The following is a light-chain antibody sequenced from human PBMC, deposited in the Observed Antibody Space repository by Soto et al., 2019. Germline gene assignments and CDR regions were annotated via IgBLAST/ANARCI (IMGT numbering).Light chain of an antibody. V-gene: IGKV1-39*01. CDR2: AAS. CDR3: QQSYSTPQT. CDR1: QSISSY. J-gene: IGKJ1*01. Sequence: DIQMTQSPSSLSASVGDRVTITCRASQSISSYLNWYQQKPGKAPKPLNYAASSLQSGVPSRFSGSGSGTDFTLTISSLQPEDFATYYCQQSYSTPQTFGQGTKVEIK.